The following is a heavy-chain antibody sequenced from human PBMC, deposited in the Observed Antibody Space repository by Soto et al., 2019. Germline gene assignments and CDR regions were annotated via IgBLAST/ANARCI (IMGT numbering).Heavy chain of an antibody. Sequence: QLVQSGAEVKKPGASVKVSCKASGYSFSSYAISWVRQAPGQGLEWMGWISAHNGKTNYPQKLQARVTMTTDTSTSTAYMELRSLRSDDTAVYYCARVDTAMVTASYWGQGTLVTVSS. CDR1: GYSFSSYA. V-gene: IGHV1-18*01. D-gene: IGHD5-18*01. CDR3: ARVDTAMVTASY. CDR2: ISAHNGKT. J-gene: IGHJ4*02.